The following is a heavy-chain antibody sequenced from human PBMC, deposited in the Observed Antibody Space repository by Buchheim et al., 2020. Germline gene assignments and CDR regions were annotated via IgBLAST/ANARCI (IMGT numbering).Heavy chain of an antibody. CDR3: AKVQQQLVHHPNWFDP. Sequence: EVQLLESGGGLVQPGGSLRLSCAASGFTFSSYAMSWVRQAPGKGLEWVSAISGSGGSTYYADSVKGRVTISRDNSKNTRYLQMNSLRAEDTAVYYCAKVQQQLVHHPNWFDPWGQGTL. CDR1: GFTFSSYA. V-gene: IGHV3-23*01. J-gene: IGHJ5*02. CDR2: ISGSGGST. D-gene: IGHD6-13*01.